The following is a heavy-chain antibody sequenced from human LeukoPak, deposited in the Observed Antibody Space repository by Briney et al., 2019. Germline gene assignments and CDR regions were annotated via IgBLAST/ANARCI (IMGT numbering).Heavy chain of an antibody. D-gene: IGHD3-3*01. CDR2: INPGVSTT. Sequence: ASVKVFCKASGYIFTSYQMQWVRQAPGQGLEWMGIINPGVSTTSYAQKFQGRVTMTRDTSTSTVYMELSSLRSEDTAVYYCARGDDFWSGDYWGQGTLVTVSS. CDR1: GYIFTSYQ. J-gene: IGHJ4*02. V-gene: IGHV1-46*01. CDR3: ARGDDFWSGDY.